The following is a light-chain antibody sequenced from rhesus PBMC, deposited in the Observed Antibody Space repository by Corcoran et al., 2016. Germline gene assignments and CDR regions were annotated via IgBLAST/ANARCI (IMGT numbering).Light chain of an antibody. CDR1: QGITNS. J-gene: IGKJ2*01. Sequence: DIQMTQSPSSLSASVGDTVTITCRASQGITNSLAWYQEKPGKAPKPLIYHAYYLESGAPSRFSGSGSGTDFTLTIGSLQPDDFAIYYCKQHNSYPYSFGQGTKVGIK. CDR2: HAY. CDR3: KQHNSYPYS. V-gene: IGKV1S14*01.